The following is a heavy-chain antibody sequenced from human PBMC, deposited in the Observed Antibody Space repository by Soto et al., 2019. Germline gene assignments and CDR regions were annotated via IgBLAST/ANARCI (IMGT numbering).Heavy chain of an antibody. CDR1: GFTFSSYA. V-gene: IGHV3-23*01. CDR3: AKNDDLPYYYYMDV. J-gene: IGHJ6*03. Sequence: GGSLRLSCAASGFTFSSYAMSWVRQAPGKGLEWVSAISGSGGSTYYADSVKGRFTISRDNSKNTLYLQMNSLRAEDTAVYYCAKNDDLPYYYYMDVWGKGTTVTVSS. D-gene: IGHD1-1*01. CDR2: ISGSGGST.